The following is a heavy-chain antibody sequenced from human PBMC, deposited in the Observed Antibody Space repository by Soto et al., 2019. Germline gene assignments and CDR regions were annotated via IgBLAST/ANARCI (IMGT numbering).Heavy chain of an antibody. CDR2: MTAGGGTT. CDR3: AKWGYHDGNGFWHHGVDI. D-gene: IGHD3-22*01. J-gene: IGHJ3*02. V-gene: IGHV3-23*01. CDR1: GFGWTDNA. Sequence: GRCLTVWSVTGGFGWTDNALRWVGQGTGVGLEGVSSMTAGGGTTSYADSVQGRFTIARDNSKITLYLQMNSLRAEDTAIYYCAKWGYHDGNGFWHHGVDIWGQGAWVT.